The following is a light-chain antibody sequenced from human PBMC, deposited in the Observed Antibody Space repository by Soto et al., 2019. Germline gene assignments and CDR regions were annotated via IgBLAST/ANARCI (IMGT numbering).Light chain of an antibody. Sequence: IQLTQSPSSLSASVGDRVTITCRASQGISSDLAWYQQKPGKAPKLLIYSASTLQNGVPSRFSGSGSGTDFTRTISGLQPEEFETYYCQQLNSYPVTFGQVTRLEIK. CDR1: QGISSD. J-gene: IGKJ5*01. CDR3: QQLNSYPVT. CDR2: SAS. V-gene: IGKV1-9*01.